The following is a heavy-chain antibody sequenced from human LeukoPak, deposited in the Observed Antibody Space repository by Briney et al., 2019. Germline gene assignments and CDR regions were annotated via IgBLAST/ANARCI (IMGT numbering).Heavy chain of an antibody. D-gene: IGHD3-10*01. Sequence: GGSLRLSCAASGFTFSSYAMSWVRQAPGKGLEWVSAISGSGGSTYYADSVKGRFTISRDNSKNTLYLQMNSLRAEDTAVYYCASGSTLVQGFIFYYGGQGTLVTVSS. V-gene: IGHV3-23*01. CDR2: ISGSGGST. CDR3: ASGSTLVQGFIFYY. CDR1: GFTFSSYA. J-gene: IGHJ4*02.